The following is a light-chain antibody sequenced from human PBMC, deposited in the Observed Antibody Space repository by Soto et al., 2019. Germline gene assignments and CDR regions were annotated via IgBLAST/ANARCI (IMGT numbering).Light chain of an antibody. V-gene: IGKV3-15*01. CDR2: DAS. Sequence: VMTQSPGTMSVSPGERATLTCRASQSVSYKVAWYQQKRGQAPRLLIYDASTRATGIPTRFSGSGSGTEFTLTISSLPSEDFAVYYCQQHNNWPLTFGGGAKVEIK. CDR3: QQHNNWPLT. J-gene: IGKJ4*01. CDR1: QSVSYK.